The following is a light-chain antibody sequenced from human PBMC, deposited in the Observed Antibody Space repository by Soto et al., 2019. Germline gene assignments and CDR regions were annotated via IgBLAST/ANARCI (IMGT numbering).Light chain of an antibody. Sequence: EIVLTQSPATLSLSPGERATLSCGASQSVGSSYLAWYQQRPGLAPRLLIYDASTRATGIPARFSGSGSGTDFTLTISRLEPEDFAVYYCQQYGSSVTFGQGTKVDIK. J-gene: IGKJ1*01. V-gene: IGKV3D-20*01. CDR2: DAS. CDR3: QQYGSSVT. CDR1: QSVGSSY.